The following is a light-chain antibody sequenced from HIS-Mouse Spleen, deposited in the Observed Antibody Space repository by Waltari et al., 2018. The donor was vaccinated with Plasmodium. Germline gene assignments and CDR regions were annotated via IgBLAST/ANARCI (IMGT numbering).Light chain of an antibody. Sequence: SYELTQSPSVSVSPGQTASITCPGDQLGDQYACWYQQKPGQSPVLVIYQDSKRPSGIPERFSGSNSGNTATLTISGTQAMDEADYYCQAWDSSTVVFGGGTKLTVL. CDR3: QAWDSSTVV. J-gene: IGLJ2*01. CDR1: QLGDQY. V-gene: IGLV3-1*01. CDR2: QDS.